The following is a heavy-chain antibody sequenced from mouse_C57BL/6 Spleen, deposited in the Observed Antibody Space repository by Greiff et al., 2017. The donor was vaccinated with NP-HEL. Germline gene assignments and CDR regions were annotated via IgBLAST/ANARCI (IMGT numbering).Heavy chain of an antibody. CDR1: GFNIKDYY. J-gene: IGHJ3*01. V-gene: IGHV14-1*01. Sequence: VQLKQSGAELVRPGASVKLSCTASGFNIKDYYMHWVKQRPEQGLEWIGRIDPEDGDTEYAPKFQGKATMTADTSSNTAYLQLSSLTSEDTAVYYCTAYYDGYFFAYWGQGTLVTVSA. D-gene: IGHD2-3*01. CDR3: TAYYDGYFFAY. CDR2: IDPEDGDT.